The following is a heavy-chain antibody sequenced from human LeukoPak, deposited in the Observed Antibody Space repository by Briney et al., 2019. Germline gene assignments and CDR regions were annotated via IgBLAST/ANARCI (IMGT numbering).Heavy chain of an antibody. CDR1: GYTFTSYG. D-gene: IGHD5-12*01. CDR2: ISAYNGNT. V-gene: IGHV1-18*01. J-gene: IGHJ4*02. Sequence: ASVKVSCKASGYTFTSYGISWVRQAPGQGLEWMGWISAYNGNTNYAQKLQGRVTMTTDTSTSTAYMELRSLRSDDTAVYYCAITKPRDGYNEQMTSDYWGQGTLVTVSS. CDR3: AITKPRDGYNEQMTSDY.